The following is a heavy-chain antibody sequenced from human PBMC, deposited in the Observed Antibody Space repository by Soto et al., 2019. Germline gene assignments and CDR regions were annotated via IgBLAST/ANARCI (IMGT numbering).Heavy chain of an antibody. D-gene: IGHD3-3*01. J-gene: IGHJ5*02. V-gene: IGHV4-30-4*01. CDR1: GGSISSGDYY. Sequence: SETLSLTCTVSGGSISSGDYYWSWIRQPPGKGLEWIGYIYYSGSTYYNPSLKSRVTISVDTSKNQFSLKLSSVTAADTAVYYCARVFNDFEDWFDPWGQGTLVTVSS. CDR3: ARVFNDFEDWFDP. CDR2: IYYSGST.